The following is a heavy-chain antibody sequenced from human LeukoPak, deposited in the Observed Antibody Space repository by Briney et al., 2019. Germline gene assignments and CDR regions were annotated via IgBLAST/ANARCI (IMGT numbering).Heavy chain of an antibody. J-gene: IGHJ4*02. D-gene: IGHD1-1*01. Sequence: SETLSLTCTVSGGSISSYYWSWIRQPPGKGLEWIGYIYYSGSTNYNPSLKSRVTISVDTSKNQFSLKLSSVTAADTAVYYCARAADMYRSFVYWGQGALVTVSS. CDR1: GGSISSYY. V-gene: IGHV4-59*01. CDR2: IYYSGST. CDR3: ARAADMYRSFVY.